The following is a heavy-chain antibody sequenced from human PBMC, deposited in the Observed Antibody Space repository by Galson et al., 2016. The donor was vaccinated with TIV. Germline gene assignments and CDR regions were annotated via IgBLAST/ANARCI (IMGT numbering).Heavy chain of an antibody. CDR2: IGYDGTTK. D-gene: IGHD1-14*01. Sequence: SLRLSCAVSGFSLKDYGTHWVRQAPGKGLEWVAVIGYDGTTKYYADSVNGRFTISRDTSTNTLSLRMDSLIGEDSAMYSCARSSALGTRIRYVFDYWGQGSLVTVSS. CDR1: GFSLKDYG. J-gene: IGHJ4*02. CDR3: ARSSALGTRIRYVFDY. V-gene: IGHV3-33*01.